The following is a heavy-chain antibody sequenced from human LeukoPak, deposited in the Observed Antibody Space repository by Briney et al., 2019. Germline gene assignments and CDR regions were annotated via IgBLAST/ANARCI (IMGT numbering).Heavy chain of an antibody. D-gene: IGHD3-9*01. V-gene: IGHV3-43*01. J-gene: IGHJ4*02. CDR1: GFTFDDYT. CDR3: AKEAIDSATIDY. CDR2: ISWDGGST. Sequence: GGSLRLSCAASGFTFDDYTMYWVRQAPGKGVEWVSLISWDGGSTYYADSVKGRFTISRDNSKNSLYLQMNSLRTEDTALYYCAKEAIDSATIDYWGQGTLVTVSS.